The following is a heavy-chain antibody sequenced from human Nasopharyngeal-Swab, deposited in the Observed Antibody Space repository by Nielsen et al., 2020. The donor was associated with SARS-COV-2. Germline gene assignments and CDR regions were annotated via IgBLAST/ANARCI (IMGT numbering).Heavy chain of an antibody. CDR2: FDPEDGET. CDR3: TTVAGSYGRFDY. J-gene: IGHJ4*02. D-gene: IGHD1-26*01. CDR1: GYTLTELS. Sequence: ASVKVSCKVSGYTLTELSMHWVRQAPGKGLEWVGGFDPEDGETIYAQKFQGRVTMTRDTSISTAYMELSRLTSEDTAVYYCTTVAGSYGRFDYWGQGTLVTVSS. V-gene: IGHV1-24*01.